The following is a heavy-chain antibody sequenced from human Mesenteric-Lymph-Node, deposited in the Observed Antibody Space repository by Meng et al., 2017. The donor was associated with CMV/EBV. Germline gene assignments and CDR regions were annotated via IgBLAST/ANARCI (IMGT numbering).Heavy chain of an antibody. Sequence: ASVKVSCKVSGHSLTELPMHWVRQAPGKGLEWMGGVDPKDGETVYAQKFQGRVTITADKSTSTAYMELSSLRSEDTAVYYCARDPPSDDFWSGLPSGYVGWGQGTLVTVSS. CDR2: VDPKDGET. D-gene: IGHD3-3*01. CDR3: ARDPPSDDFWSGLPSGYVG. J-gene: IGHJ4*02. V-gene: IGHV1-24*01. CDR1: GHSLTELP.